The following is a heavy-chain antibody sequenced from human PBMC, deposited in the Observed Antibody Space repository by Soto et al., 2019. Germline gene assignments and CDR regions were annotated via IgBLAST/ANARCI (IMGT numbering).Heavy chain of an antibody. D-gene: IGHD3-3*01. V-gene: IGHV5-51*01. Sequence: PGESLKISCKGSGYSFTSYWIGWVRQMPGKGLEWMGIIYPGDSDTRYSPSFQGQVTISADKSISTAYLQWSSLKASDTAMYYCARRALGDFWSGYYKNWFDPWGEETLVTVSS. CDR3: ARRALGDFWSGYYKNWFDP. CDR2: IYPGDSDT. J-gene: IGHJ5*02. CDR1: GYSFTSYW.